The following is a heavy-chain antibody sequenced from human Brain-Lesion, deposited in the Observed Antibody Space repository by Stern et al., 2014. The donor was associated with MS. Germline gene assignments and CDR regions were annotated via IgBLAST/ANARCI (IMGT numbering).Heavy chain of an antibody. CDR1: GGSIGRSSYY. J-gene: IGHJ4*02. CDR3: ARGAGVFDS. V-gene: IGHV4-39*02. Sequence: VQLVQSGPGLVKPSETLSLTCTVSGGSIGRSSYYWGWIRQPPGKGLEWIGNIFYTGSTFYDPSLKSRVTISVDTSHTHFSLSLNSVTAADTAVYYCARGAGVFDSWGQGTLVTVSP. CDR2: IFYTGST. D-gene: IGHD6-19*01.